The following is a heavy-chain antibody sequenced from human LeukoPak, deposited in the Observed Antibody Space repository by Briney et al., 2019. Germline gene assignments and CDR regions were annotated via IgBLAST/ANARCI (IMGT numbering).Heavy chain of an antibody. Sequence: SETLSLTCAVSGGSISSYYWSWIRQPPGKGLEWIGYIFYTGSTNYNPSLKSRVTISVDRSKNQFTLKLSSVTAADTAIYYCARAGAWQIDPWGQGTLVTVSS. CDR1: GGSISSYY. J-gene: IGHJ5*02. V-gene: IGHV4-59*01. CDR3: ARAGAWQIDP. D-gene: IGHD3-10*01. CDR2: IFYTGST.